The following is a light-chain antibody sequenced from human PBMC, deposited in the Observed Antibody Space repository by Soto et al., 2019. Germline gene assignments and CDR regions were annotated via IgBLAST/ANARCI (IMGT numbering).Light chain of an antibody. CDR3: QQYGNSPIT. J-gene: IGKJ5*01. V-gene: IGKV3-20*01. CDR2: GAS. Sequence: ETVLTQSPVTLSLSQGERATLSCRASQSVRSRYLAWYQQKPGQAPRLLISGASSRATGIPDRFSGSGSGTDFTLTVSRLEPEDFALYYCQQYGNSPITFGQGTRL. CDR1: QSVRSRY.